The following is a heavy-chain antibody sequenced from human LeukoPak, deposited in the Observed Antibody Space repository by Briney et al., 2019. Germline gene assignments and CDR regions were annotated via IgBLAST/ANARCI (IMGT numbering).Heavy chain of an antibody. CDR1: GGTFSSYA. D-gene: IGHD5-12*01. CDR3: ARSIKWLRLLPLGY. CDR2: IIPIFGTA. Sequence: SVKVSCKASGGTFSSYAISWVRQAPGQGLEWMGGIIPIFGTANYAQKFQGRVTITADKSTSTAYMELSSLRSEDTAVYYCARSIKWLRLLPLGYWGQGTLVTVSS. V-gene: IGHV1-69*06. J-gene: IGHJ4*02.